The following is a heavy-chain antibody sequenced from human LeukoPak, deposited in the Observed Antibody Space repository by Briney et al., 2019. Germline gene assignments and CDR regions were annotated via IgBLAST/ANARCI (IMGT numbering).Heavy chain of an antibody. CDR1: GFTFSSNG. D-gene: IGHD4-17*01. J-gene: IGHJ4*02. Sequence: GRSLRLSCAASGFTFSSNGMHWVRQAPGKGLERVAVIWYDGSNKYYADSVKGRFTISRDNSKNTLYLQMNSLRAEDTAVYYCAREKYGDYYFDYWGQGTLVTVSS. CDR2: IWYDGSNK. V-gene: IGHV3-33*01. CDR3: AREKYGDYYFDY.